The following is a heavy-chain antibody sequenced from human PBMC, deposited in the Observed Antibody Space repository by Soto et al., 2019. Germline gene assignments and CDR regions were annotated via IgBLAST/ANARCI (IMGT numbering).Heavy chain of an antibody. V-gene: IGHV1-2*04. CDR2: INPNSGAT. J-gene: IGHJ4*02. Sequence: ASVKVSCKASGYTFTSYGISWVRQAPGQGLEWMGWINPNSGATNYAQTFQGWVTVTRDTSVRTAYMELRSLKSDDTAVYYCARAEGTTIPMFAYWGQGTLVTVSS. CDR1: GYTFTSYG. CDR3: ARAEGTTIPMFAY. D-gene: IGHD3-10*01.